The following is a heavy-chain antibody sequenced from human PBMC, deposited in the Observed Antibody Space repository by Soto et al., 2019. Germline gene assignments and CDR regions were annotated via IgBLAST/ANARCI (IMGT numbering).Heavy chain of an antibody. CDR2: IYPGDSDT. D-gene: IGHD6-13*01. V-gene: IGHV5-51*01. Sequence: PGESLKISCKGSGYSFTSYWIGWVRQMPGKGLEWMGIIYPGDSDTRYSPSFQGQVTISADKSISTAYLQWSSPKASDTAMYYCARRLIAAAGLNWFDPWGQGTLVTVSS. CDR1: GYSFTSYW. CDR3: ARRLIAAAGLNWFDP. J-gene: IGHJ5*02.